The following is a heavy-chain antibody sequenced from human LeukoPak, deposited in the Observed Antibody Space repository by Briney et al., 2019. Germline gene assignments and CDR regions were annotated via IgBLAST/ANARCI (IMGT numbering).Heavy chain of an antibody. Sequence: SETLSLTCTVSGGSISSYYWSWIRQPPGKGLEWIGYIYYSGSTNYNLSLKSRVTISVDTSKNQFSLKLSSVTAADTAVYYCARAADSGSLLPFYWGQGTLVTVSS. J-gene: IGHJ4*02. V-gene: IGHV4-59*01. CDR2: IYYSGST. CDR1: GGSISSYY. D-gene: IGHD1-26*01. CDR3: ARAADSGSLLPFY.